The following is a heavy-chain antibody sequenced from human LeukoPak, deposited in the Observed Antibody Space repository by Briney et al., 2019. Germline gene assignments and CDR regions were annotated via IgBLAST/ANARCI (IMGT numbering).Heavy chain of an antibody. CDR1: EVNFRHYA. D-gene: IGHD1-1*01. V-gene: IGHV3-30*18. CDR3: AKGSPNVVQAFDI. CDR2: ISYDGTTK. Sequence: PGMSLRLSCAVSEVNFRHYAIQWVRQAPGKGLEWVAVISYDGTTKHYADSVKGRLTLSRDSSKNTVFLQMNSLRLEDTAVYYCAKGSPNVVQAFDIWGQGTLVTVSS. J-gene: IGHJ3*02.